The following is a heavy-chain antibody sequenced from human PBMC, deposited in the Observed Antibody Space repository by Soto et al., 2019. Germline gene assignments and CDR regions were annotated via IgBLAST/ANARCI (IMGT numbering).Heavy chain of an antibody. V-gene: IGHV4-34*01. CDR1: GGSLSDYY. CDR2: INHSGST. Sequence: ASETLSLTCAVSGGSLSDYYWSWIRQPPGKGLEWIGEINHSGSTNYNPSLKSRVTISVDTSSNQFSLKLSSVTAADTAVYYCARGRSYGFVSYWGQGTLVTVSS. D-gene: IGHD5-18*01. J-gene: IGHJ4*02. CDR3: ARGRSYGFVSY.